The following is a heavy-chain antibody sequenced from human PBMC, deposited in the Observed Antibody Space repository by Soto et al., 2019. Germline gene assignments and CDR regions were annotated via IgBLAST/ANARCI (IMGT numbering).Heavy chain of an antibody. CDR3: IGYCSTDSCYRGYYVDS. CDR2: IRSKGNNYAT. J-gene: IGHJ4*02. CDR1: GFTFSASA. Sequence: EVQLVESGGGLVQPGGSLKLSCAASGFTFSASAMHWVRQASGKGLEWVGRIRSKGNNYATAYAASVRGRFTISRDDSKKAEYLQMNSLKSEDPAVYYCIGYCSTDSCYRGYYVDSWGQGTLVTVSS. V-gene: IGHV3-73*01. D-gene: IGHD2-15*01.